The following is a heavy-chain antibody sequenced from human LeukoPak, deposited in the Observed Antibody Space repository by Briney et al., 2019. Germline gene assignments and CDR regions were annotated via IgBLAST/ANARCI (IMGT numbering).Heavy chain of an antibody. CDR3: ARVSGISPSSSWYFMNQYYFDY. J-gene: IGHJ4*02. V-gene: IGHV4-34*01. Sequence: PSETLSLTCAVYGGSFSGYYWSWIRQPPGKGLEWIGEINHSGSTNYNPSLKSRVTISVDTSKNQFSLKLSSVTAADTAVYYCARVSGISPSSSWYFMNQYYFDYWGQGTLVTVSS. CDR2: INHSGST. CDR1: GGSFSGYY. D-gene: IGHD6-13*01.